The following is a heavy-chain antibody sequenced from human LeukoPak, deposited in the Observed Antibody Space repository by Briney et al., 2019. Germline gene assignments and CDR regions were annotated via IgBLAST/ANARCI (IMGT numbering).Heavy chain of an antibody. J-gene: IGHJ4*02. CDR3: AAGIAIEYYFDY. V-gene: IGHV4-39*01. D-gene: IGHD2-21*01. Sequence: SETLSLTCTVSGGSISSSSYYWGWIRQPPGKGLEWIGSIYYSGSTYYNPSLKSRVTTSVDTSKNQFSLKLSSVTAADTAVYYCAAGIAIEYYFDYWGQGTLVTVSS. CDR1: GGSISSSSYY. CDR2: IYYSGST.